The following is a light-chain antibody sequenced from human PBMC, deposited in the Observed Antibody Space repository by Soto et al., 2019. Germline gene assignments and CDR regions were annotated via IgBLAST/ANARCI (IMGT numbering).Light chain of an antibody. CDR3: QQTYSNIWT. Sequence: DIQMTQSPSSLSASIGDRVTLTCRASQSISTYLNWYQQKPGKAPTLLIYVASSLQSGVPSRFSGSGSGTDFTLTISSLQPEDFANYYCQQTYSNIWTFGQGTKVQVK. CDR1: QSISTY. CDR2: VAS. V-gene: IGKV1-39*01. J-gene: IGKJ1*01.